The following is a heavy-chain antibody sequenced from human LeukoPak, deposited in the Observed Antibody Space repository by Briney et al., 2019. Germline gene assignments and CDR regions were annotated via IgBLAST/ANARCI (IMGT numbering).Heavy chain of an antibody. J-gene: IGHJ6*02. CDR1: GGSISSYY. CDR2: IYYSGST. D-gene: IGHD4-17*01. V-gene: IGHV4-59*01. Sequence: SETLSLTCTVSGGSISSYYWSWIRQPPGKGLEWIGYIYYSGSTNYNPSLKSRVTISVDTSKNQFSLKLSSVTAADTAVYYCARYGTPSPYYYYGMDVWGQGTTVTVSS. CDR3: ARYGTPSPYYYYGMDV.